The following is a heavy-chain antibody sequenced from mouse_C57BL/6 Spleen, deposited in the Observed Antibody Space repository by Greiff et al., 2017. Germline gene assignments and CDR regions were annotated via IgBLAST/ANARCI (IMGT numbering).Heavy chain of an antibody. Sequence: QVQLKQSGPGLVAPSQSLSITCTVSGFSLTSYGVHWVRQPPGKGLEWLVVIWSDGSTTYNSALKSRLSISKDNSKSQVFLKMNSLQTDDTAMYYCARQGNYYGSSYDYYAMDYWGQGTSVTVSS. CDR3: ARQGNYYGSSYDYYAMDY. J-gene: IGHJ4*01. V-gene: IGHV2-6-1*01. D-gene: IGHD1-1*01. CDR1: GFSLTSYG. CDR2: IWSDGST.